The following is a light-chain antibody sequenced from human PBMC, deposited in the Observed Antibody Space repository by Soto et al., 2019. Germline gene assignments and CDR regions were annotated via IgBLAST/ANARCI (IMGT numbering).Light chain of an antibody. CDR2: DAS. V-gene: IGKV1-5*01. J-gene: IGKJ1*01. Sequence: DIQMTQSPSTLSASVGDRVTITCRASQSISSWLAWYQQKPGKAPNLLIYDASSLQSGVPSRFSGSRSGTEFTLTISSLQPDDFATYYCQQYNSFWTFGQGTRVE. CDR3: QQYNSFWT. CDR1: QSISSW.